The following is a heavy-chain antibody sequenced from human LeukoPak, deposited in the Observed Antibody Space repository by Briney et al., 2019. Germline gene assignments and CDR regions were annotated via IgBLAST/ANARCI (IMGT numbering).Heavy chain of an antibody. V-gene: IGHV3-21*01. D-gene: IGHD4-17*01. CDR3: ARRYGDSTSSRGMDV. J-gene: IGHJ6*04. CDR1: GFTFSSYS. Sequence: GGSLRLSCAASGFTFSSYSMNWVRKAPGKGLEGGSSFSSSSSYIYYADSVKGRFTFSRDTAKNSLYLQMNRLRDEDTAVYYCARRYGDSTSSRGMDVWGKGTKVTVSS. CDR2: FSSSSSYI.